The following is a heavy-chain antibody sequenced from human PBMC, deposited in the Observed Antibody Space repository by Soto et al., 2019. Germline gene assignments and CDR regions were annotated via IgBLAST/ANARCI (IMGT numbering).Heavy chain of an antibody. CDR3: AMVDNYVTPTPQDV. Sequence: QVQLVQSGDEVRKPGSSVKVSCKASGYIFVNYGIAWVRQAPGQGLEWMGWISHYSGNTHYASKVQGRLTMTTDTSTITAYLDRWSLTSDYTAVYYCAMVDNYVTPTPQDVWVQGTTVTVSS. V-gene: IGHV1-18*01. J-gene: IGHJ6*02. CDR2: ISHYSGNT. CDR1: GYIFVNYG. D-gene: IGHD3-16*01.